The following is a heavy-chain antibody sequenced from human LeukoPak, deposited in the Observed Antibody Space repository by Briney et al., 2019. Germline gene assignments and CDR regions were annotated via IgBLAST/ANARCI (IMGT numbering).Heavy chain of an antibody. J-gene: IGHJ2*01. CDR2: IYSGGST. Sequence: GGSLRLSCAASGFTVSSNYMSWVRQAPGKGLEWVSVIYSGGSTYYADSVKGRFTISRDNSKNTLYLQMYSLRPDDTAFYYCAKDLGDYGDQAGHWYFDLWGRGTLVTVSS. CDR1: GFTVSSNY. D-gene: IGHD4-17*01. V-gene: IGHV3-53*05. CDR3: AKDLGDYGDQAGHWYFDL.